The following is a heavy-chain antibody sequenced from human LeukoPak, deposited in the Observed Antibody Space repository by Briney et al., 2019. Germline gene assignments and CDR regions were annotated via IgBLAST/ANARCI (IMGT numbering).Heavy chain of an antibody. Sequence: GASVKVSFKASGGTFSSYAISWVRQAPGQGLEWTGWINPNSGGTNYAQKFQGWVTMTRDTSISTAYMELSRLRSDDTAVYYCARAVGFNWFDPWGQGTLVTVSS. D-gene: IGHD2-15*01. J-gene: IGHJ5*02. V-gene: IGHV1-2*04. CDR1: GGTFSSYA. CDR2: INPNSGGT. CDR3: ARAVGFNWFDP.